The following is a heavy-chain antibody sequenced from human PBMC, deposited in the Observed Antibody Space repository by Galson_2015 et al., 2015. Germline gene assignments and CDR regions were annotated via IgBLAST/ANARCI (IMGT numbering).Heavy chain of an antibody. V-gene: IGHV3-11*01. D-gene: IGHD1-1*01. CDR3: AREGSGKPQDY. J-gene: IGHJ4*02. CDR2: ISTSGTTI. Sequence: SLRLSCAASGFTFSDYYMSWVRPAPGKGLAWVSYISTSGTTIYYADSVKGRFTISRDNAKNSLYLQMNSLRAEDTAVYYCAREGSGKPQDYWGQGTRVTVSS. CDR1: GFTFSDYY.